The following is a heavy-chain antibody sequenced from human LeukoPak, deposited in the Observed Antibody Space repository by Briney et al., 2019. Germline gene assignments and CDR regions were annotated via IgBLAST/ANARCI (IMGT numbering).Heavy chain of an antibody. J-gene: IGHJ4*02. D-gene: IGHD3-22*01. CDR3: ARHGSDYSFDY. V-gene: IGHV4-59*08. Sequence: SETLSLTCTVSGGSISSYYWSWIRQPPGKGLEWIGYISYSGSTNYNPSLKSRVTISVDTSKNQFSLKLRSVTPADTAVYYCARHGSDYSFDYWGQGTLVTVSS. CDR2: ISYSGST. CDR1: GGSISSYY.